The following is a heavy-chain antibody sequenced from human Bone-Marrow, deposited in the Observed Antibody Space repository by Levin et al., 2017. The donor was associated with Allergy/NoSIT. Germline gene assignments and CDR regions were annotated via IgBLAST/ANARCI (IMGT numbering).Heavy chain of an antibody. CDR2: ISGSGGST. Sequence: PSETLSLTCAASGFTFSSYAMSWVRQAPGKGLEWVSAISGSGGSTYYADSVKGRFTISRDNSKNTLYLQMNSLRAEDTAVYYCAKLGQQLVLGYWGQGTLVTVSS. V-gene: IGHV3-23*01. D-gene: IGHD6-13*01. CDR3: AKLGQQLVLGY. J-gene: IGHJ4*02. CDR1: GFTFSSYA.